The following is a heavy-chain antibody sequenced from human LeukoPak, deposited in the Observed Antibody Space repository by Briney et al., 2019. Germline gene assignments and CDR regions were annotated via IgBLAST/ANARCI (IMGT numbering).Heavy chain of an antibody. J-gene: IGHJ4*02. Sequence: QPGGSLRLSCAASGFIFSSYAMTWVRQAPGKGLEWVSSSGSTYYADSVKGRFTISRDNSKNTLYLQMNSLRAEDTAVYYCAKDTEGTMIVVVTDYWGQGTLVTVSS. CDR3: AKDTEGTMIVVVTDY. V-gene: IGHV3-23*01. D-gene: IGHD3-22*01. CDR1: GFIFSSYA. CDR2: SGST.